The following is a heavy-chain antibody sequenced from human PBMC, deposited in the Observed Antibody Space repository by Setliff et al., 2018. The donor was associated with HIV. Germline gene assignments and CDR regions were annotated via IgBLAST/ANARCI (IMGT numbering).Heavy chain of an antibody. CDR2: VYMSGKT. CDR1: GVSIDKNY. Sequence: LSEPLSLTCTVSGVSIDKNYWSWVRRPPGKGLEWIGRVYMSGKTNYSPSLKSRVTMSADTSKNQVSLKLTSVTAADTAVYYCAKDAGVTGGLYRYYIDAWGNGTTVTVSS. D-gene: IGHD2-8*01. CDR3: AKDAGVTGGLYRYYIDA. V-gene: IGHV4-4*07. J-gene: IGHJ6*03.